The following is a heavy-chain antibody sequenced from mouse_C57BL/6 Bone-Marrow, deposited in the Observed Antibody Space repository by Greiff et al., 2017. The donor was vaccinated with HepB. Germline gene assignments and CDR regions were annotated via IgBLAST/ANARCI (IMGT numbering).Heavy chain of an antibody. CDR3: ARPRPYYAMDY. CDR2: ISNGGGST. Sequence: EVKLVESGGGLVQPGGSLKLSCAASGFTFSDYYMYWVRQTPGKRLEWVAYISNGGGSTYYPDTVKGRFTISRDNAKNTLYLQMSRLKSEDTAMYYCARPRPYYAMDYWGQGTSVTVSS. V-gene: IGHV5-12*01. J-gene: IGHJ4*01. CDR1: GFTFSDYY.